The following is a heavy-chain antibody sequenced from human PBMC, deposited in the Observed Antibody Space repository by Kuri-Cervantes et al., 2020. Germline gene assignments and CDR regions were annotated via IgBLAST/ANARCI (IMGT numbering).Heavy chain of an antibody. CDR2: IKSKAYGGTT. CDR1: GLTFGDYA. Sequence: GESLKISCTTSGLTFGDYAMSWFRQAPGKGLEWVGFIKSKAYGGTTEYAASVKGRFIISRDDSKSIAYLQMNSLKTEDTAVYYCTRDPLYYYDSSGYYYYWGQGTLVTVSS. CDR3: TRDPLYYYDSSGYYYY. V-gene: IGHV3-49*03. D-gene: IGHD3-22*01. J-gene: IGHJ4*02.